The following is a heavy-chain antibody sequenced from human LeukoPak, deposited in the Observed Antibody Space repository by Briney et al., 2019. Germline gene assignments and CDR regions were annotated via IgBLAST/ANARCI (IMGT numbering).Heavy chain of an antibody. CDR2: MNPNNGNT. CDR3: AREAFRGSGSYMEANWFDP. CDR1: GYTFTSYD. V-gene: IGHV1-8*01. Sequence: ASVKVSCKASGYTFTSYDINWVRQATGQGLEWMGWMNPNNGNTDYAQKFQGRVTLTRNTSISTAYMELSSLRSEDTAVYYCAREAFRGSGSYMEANWFDPWGQGTLVTVSS. J-gene: IGHJ5*02. D-gene: IGHD3-10*01.